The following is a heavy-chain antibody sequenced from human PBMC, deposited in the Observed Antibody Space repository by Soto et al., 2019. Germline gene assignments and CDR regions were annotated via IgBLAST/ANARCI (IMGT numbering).Heavy chain of an antibody. CDR1: GFAFRSYA. V-gene: IGHV3-30*18. D-gene: IGHD3-16*01. J-gene: IGHJ6*02. CDR3: AKGILSATIGPYAMDV. CDR2: ISYDGGNI. Sequence: GGSLRLSCEASGFAFRSYAMHWVRQAPGKGLEWVGVISYDGGNIYYADSVKGRFTISRDNSKSTLYVQVNSLRPEDTAVYYCAKGILSATIGPYAMDVWGQGTTVTV.